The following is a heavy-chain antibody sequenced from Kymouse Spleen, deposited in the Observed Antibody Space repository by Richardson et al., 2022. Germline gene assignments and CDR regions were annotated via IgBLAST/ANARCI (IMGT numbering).Heavy chain of an antibody. D-gene: IGHD3-10*01,IGHD3-22*01,IGHD3-3*01. J-gene: IGHJ4*02. CDR3: ARAPITHPAYFDY. V-gene: IGHV3-33*01. Sequence: QVQLVESGGGVVQPGRSLRLSCAASGFTFSSYGMHWVRQAPGKGLEWVAVIWYDGSNKYYADSVKGRFTISRDNSKNTLYLQMNSLRAEDTAVYYCARAPITHPAYFDYWGQGTLVTVSS. CDR2: IWYDGSNK. CDR1: GFTFSSYG.